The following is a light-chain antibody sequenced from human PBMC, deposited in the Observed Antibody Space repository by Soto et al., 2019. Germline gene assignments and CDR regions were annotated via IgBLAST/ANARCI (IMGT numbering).Light chain of an antibody. CDR3: QQYGRSHT. Sequence: EIVVTQSPATLSVSPGERATLSCRASQSVSTNVAWYQQKPGQPPRLPIYGPSTRASGVPARFSGSGSGREFTLTINSLQSEDFAVYYCQQYGRSHTFGGGTKVDIK. V-gene: IGKV3-15*01. CDR1: QSVSTN. CDR2: GPS. J-gene: IGKJ4*01.